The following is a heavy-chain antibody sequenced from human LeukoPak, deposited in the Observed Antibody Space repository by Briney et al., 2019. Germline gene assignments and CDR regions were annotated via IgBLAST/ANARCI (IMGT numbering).Heavy chain of an antibody. Sequence: PGGSPRLSCAASGFTFNDYAMYWVRQAPGKGLEWVSGISWNSGSIWYADSVKGRFTISRDNAKNSLYLRMNSLRTEDMALYYCAKGRTLNQHDAFGIWGQGTMVSVSS. CDR3: AKGRTLNQHDAFGI. V-gene: IGHV3-9*03. CDR2: ISWNSGSI. J-gene: IGHJ3*02. D-gene: IGHD2-2*01. CDR1: GFTFNDYA.